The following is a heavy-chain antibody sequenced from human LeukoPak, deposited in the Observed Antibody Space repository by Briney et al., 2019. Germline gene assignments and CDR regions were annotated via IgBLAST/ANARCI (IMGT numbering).Heavy chain of an antibody. CDR1: GFRLSNYE. CDR3: AHTDVSSSWPLDY. J-gene: IGHJ4*02. V-gene: IGHV3-48*03. Sequence: PGGSLRLSCAASGFRLSNYEMNWVRQAPGKGLEWVSYISSSGSNIYYADSVRGRFTISRDNARNSLYLQLNSLRIEDTAVYHCAHTDVSSSWPLDYWGQGALLTVS. D-gene: IGHD6-13*01. CDR2: ISSSGSNI.